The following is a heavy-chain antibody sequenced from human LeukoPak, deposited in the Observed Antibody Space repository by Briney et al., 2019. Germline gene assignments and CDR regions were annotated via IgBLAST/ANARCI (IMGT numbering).Heavy chain of an antibody. CDR3: ASPRWGAFDI. J-gene: IGHJ3*02. Sequence: ASETLSLTCAVYGGSFSGYYWSWIRQPPGKGLEWIGEINHSGSTNYNPSLKSRVAISVDTSKNQFSLKLSSVTAADTAVYYCASPRWGAFDIWGQGTMVTVSS. V-gene: IGHV4-34*01. CDR2: INHSGST. CDR1: GGSFSGYY. D-gene: IGHD3-16*01.